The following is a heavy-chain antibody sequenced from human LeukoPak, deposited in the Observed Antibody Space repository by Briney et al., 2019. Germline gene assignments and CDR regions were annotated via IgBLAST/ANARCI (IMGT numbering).Heavy chain of an antibody. CDR1: GFTFSSYS. D-gene: IGHD6-6*01. CDR3: ATEEGIAARPVYFDY. V-gene: IGHV3-21*01. J-gene: IGHJ4*02. CDR2: ISSSSSYI. Sequence: PGGSLRLSCAASGFTFSSYSMNWVRQAPGKGLEWVSSISSSSSYIYYADSVKGQFTISRDNAKNSLYLQMNSLRAEDTAVYYCATEEGIAARPVYFDYWGQGTLVTVSS.